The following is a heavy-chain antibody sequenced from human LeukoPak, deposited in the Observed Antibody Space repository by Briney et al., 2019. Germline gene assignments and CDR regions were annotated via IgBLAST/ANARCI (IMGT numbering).Heavy chain of an antibody. J-gene: IGHJ3*01. Sequence: RGSLRLSCAASGFTFSNYAMIWVRQAPGQGLEWVSAIRSGGSAKYADSVKARFTISRDNSKNTLYLQMNSLRAEDTALYFCARDPNGDYIGAFDFLGQGTVVTVSS. D-gene: IGHD4-17*01. CDR2: IRSGGSA. CDR1: GFTFSNYA. V-gene: IGHV3-23*01. CDR3: ARDPNGDYIGAFDF.